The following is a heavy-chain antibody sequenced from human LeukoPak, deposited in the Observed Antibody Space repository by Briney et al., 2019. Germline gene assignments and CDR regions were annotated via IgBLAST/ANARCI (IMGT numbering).Heavy chain of an antibody. CDR3: ARHSRVGRKDSGAFDI. CDR1: GGSISSYY. Sequence: SETLSLTCTVSGGSISSYYWSWIRQPPGKGLEWIGYIYYSGSTNYNPSLKSRVTISVDTSKNQFSLKLSSVTAADTAVYYCARHSRVGRKDSGAFDIWGQGAMVTVSS. D-gene: IGHD1-26*01. CDR2: IYYSGST. V-gene: IGHV4-59*08. J-gene: IGHJ3*02.